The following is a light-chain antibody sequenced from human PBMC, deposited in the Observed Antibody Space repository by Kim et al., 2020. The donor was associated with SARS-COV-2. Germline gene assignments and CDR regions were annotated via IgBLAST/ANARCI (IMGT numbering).Light chain of an antibody. V-gene: IGKV2-28*01. Sequence: DIVMTQSPLSLPVTPGEPASISCWSSQSLLHSNGYNYLDWYLQKPGQSPQLLIYLGSNRASGVPDRFSGSGSGTDFTLKISRVEAEDVGVYYGMQALQTPPVTFGGGTKVDIK. CDR3: MQALQTPPVT. CDR1: QSLLHSNGYNY. J-gene: IGKJ4*01. CDR2: LGS.